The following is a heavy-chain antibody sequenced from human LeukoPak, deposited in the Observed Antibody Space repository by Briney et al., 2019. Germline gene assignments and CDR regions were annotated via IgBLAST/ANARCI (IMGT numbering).Heavy chain of an antibody. CDR1: GGSISSGDYY. J-gene: IGHJ3*02. Sequence: SETLSLTCTVSGGSISSGDYYWSWIRQPPGKGLEWIGYIYYSGSTYYNPSLKSRVTISVDTSKNQFSLKLSSVTAADTAVYYCASLGWMDAFDIWGQGTMVTVSS. V-gene: IGHV4-30-4*01. D-gene: IGHD2-2*03. CDR2: IYYSGST. CDR3: ASLGWMDAFDI.